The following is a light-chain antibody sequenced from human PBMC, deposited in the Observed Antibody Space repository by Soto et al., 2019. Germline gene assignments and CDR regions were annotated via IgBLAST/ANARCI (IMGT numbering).Light chain of an antibody. Sequence: IQLTQSPSSLSASTGDRVTITCRASQGISSYLAWYQQKPGKAPKLLIYAASTLQSGVPSRFSGSGSGTDFTLTISSLQPEDFATYYCQQHYSYPLTFGQGTKVDIK. CDR3: QQHYSYPLT. J-gene: IGKJ1*01. CDR1: QGISSY. V-gene: IGKV1-9*01. CDR2: AAS.